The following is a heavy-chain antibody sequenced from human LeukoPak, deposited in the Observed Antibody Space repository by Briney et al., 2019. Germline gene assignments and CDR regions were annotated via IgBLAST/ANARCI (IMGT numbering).Heavy chain of an antibody. Sequence: EASVKVSCKASGGTFSSYAISWVRQAPGQGLEWMGRIIPILGIANYAQKFQGRVTITADKSTSTTYMELSSLRSEDTAVYYCAREGHHRDGNAFDIWGQGTMVTVSS. CDR1: GGTFSSYA. J-gene: IGHJ3*02. CDR3: AREGHHRDGNAFDI. CDR2: IIPILGIA. V-gene: IGHV1-69*04. D-gene: IGHD1-14*01.